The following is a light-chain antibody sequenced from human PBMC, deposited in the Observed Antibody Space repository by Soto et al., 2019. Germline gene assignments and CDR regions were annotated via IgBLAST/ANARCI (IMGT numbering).Light chain of an antibody. Sequence: EVVLTQSPYALSLSPGEIATLSCRASQSFRGLLAWYQQKPGQAPRLLIYDAYNRATGIPPRFSGSGSGTDFTLTISSLEPEDSAVYYCQQRHMWPITSGQGTRLEIK. J-gene: IGKJ5*01. CDR1: QSFRGL. CDR2: DAY. CDR3: QQRHMWPIT. V-gene: IGKV3-11*01.